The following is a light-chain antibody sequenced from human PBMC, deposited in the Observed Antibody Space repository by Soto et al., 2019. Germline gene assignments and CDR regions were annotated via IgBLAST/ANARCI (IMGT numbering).Light chain of an antibody. CDR1: QNIVTN. Sequence: IVMTQSPVTLSVSPGERATLSCRASQNIVTNLAWYQQKPGQAPRLVIYDASTRATDIPARFSGSGFGTEFTLTISRLEPEDFAVYYCQQYGSSPRTFGQGTKVDI. CDR2: DAS. V-gene: IGKV3-15*01. CDR3: QQYGSSPRT. J-gene: IGKJ1*01.